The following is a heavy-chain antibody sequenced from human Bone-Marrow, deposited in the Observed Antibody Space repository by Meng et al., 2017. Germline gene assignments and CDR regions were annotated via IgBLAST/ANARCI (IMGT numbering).Heavy chain of an antibody. J-gene: IGHJ3*01. CDR1: GYTFTGYY. Sequence: ASVKVSCKASGYTFTGYYMHWVRQAPGQGLEWMGWINPNSGGTNYAQKFQGRVTMTRNTFISTAYMELRSLRSEDTAVYYCARELGMDAFDLWGQGTMVTVSS. D-gene: IGHD7-27*01. CDR2: INPNSGGT. CDR3: ARELGMDAFDL. V-gene: IGHV1-2*02.